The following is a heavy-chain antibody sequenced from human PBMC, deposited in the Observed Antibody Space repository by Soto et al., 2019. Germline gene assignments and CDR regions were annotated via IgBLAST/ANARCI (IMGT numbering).Heavy chain of an antibody. CDR1: GFTFSSDG. J-gene: IGHJ3*02. V-gene: IGHV3-30*18. Sequence: GGSLRLSCAASGFTFSSDGMHWVCHAPGKGLEWVAVISYDGSNKYYADSVKGRFTISRDNSKNTLYLQKNSLRAEDTAVYYCAKDIGYYDSSGYLDAFDIWGQGTMVSVSS. CDR3: AKDIGYYDSSGYLDAFDI. CDR2: ISYDGSNK. D-gene: IGHD3-22*01.